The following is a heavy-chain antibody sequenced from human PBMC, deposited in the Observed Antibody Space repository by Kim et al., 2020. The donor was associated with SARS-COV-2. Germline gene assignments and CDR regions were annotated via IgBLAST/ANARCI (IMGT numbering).Heavy chain of an antibody. D-gene: IGHD4-4*01. CDR3: ARDIMTTVTRIFSGYYYYYGMDV. CDR1: GFTFSSYA. J-gene: IGHJ6*02. CDR2: ISYDGSNK. V-gene: IGHV3-30-3*01. Sequence: GGSLRLSCAASGFTFSSYAMHWVRQAPGKGLEWVAVISYDGSNKYYADSVKGRFTISRDNSKNTLYLQMNSLRAEDTAVYYCARDIMTTVTRIFSGYYYYYGMDVWGQGTTVTVSS.